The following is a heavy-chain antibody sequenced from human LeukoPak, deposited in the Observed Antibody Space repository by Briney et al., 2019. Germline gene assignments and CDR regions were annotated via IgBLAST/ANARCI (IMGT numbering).Heavy chain of an antibody. CDR2: MNPNSGNT. V-gene: IGHV1-8*03. CDR1: GYTFTSYD. Sequence: ASVKVSCKASGYTFTSYDINWVRQATGQGLEWMGWMNPNSGNTGYAQKFQGRVTITRNTSISTAYMELSSLRSEDTAVYYCARDPSGSGSYYNWFDPWGQGTLVTVSS. J-gene: IGHJ5*02. CDR3: ARDPSGSGSYYNWFDP. D-gene: IGHD3-10*01.